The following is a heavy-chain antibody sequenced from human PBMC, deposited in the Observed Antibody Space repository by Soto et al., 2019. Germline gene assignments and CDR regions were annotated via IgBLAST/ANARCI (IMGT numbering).Heavy chain of an antibody. J-gene: IGHJ4*02. CDR2: IRVYNGNT. CDR1: GYTFSRYG. D-gene: IGHD4-17*01. CDR3: ARKEDYGDYVDY. V-gene: IGHV1-18*04. Sequence: QVQLVQSGPEVKKPGASVKVSCKASGYTFSRYGISWVRQAPGQGLEWMGWIRVYNGNTKYAQKVQVRVTMTTDTSTSTAYMELRSLRSDDTAVYYCARKEDYGDYVDYWGQGTLVTVSS.